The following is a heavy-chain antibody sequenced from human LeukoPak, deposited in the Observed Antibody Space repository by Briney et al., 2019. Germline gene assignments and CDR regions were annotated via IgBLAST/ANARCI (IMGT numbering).Heavy chain of an antibody. CDR1: GFTVSSNY. CDR3: AKDGGYGSGLVGNFDY. V-gene: IGHV3-23*01. J-gene: IGHJ4*02. Sequence: GGSLRLSCAASGFTVSSNYMSWVRQAPGKGLEWVSAISGSGGSTYYADSVKGRFTISRDNSKNTLYLQMNSLRAEDTAVYYCAKDGGYGSGLVGNFDYWGQGTLVTVSS. CDR2: ISGSGGST. D-gene: IGHD1-26*01.